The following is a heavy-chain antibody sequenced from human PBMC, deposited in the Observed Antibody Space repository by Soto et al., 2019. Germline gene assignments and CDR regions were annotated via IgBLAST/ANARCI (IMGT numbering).Heavy chain of an antibody. CDR1: DFTFRNYW. CDR3: FGGNGGPQ. D-gene: IGHD3-16*01. V-gene: IGHV3-7*03. J-gene: IGHJ4*02. Sequence: GGSLRLSCATSDFTFRNYWMNWVRQAPGKGLEWVANIKPDGSATNYVDSVKGRFTVSRDNVRNSVSLQMNSLRVEDTAVYFCFGGNGGPQWGQGTLVTVSS. CDR2: IKPDGSAT.